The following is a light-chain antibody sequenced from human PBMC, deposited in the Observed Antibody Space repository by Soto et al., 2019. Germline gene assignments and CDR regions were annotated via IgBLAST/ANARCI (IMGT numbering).Light chain of an antibody. Sequence: AIQVTQSPSSLSASVGDRVTITCRTSQGIRSALGWYQQKPGKVPKLLIYAASTLQSGVPSRFSGSGSGTDFTLTISNLQPDDFATYYCQQYNSYLWTFGQGTKVDIK. CDR1: QGIRSA. J-gene: IGKJ1*01. V-gene: IGKV1-13*02. CDR3: QQYNSYLWT. CDR2: AAS.